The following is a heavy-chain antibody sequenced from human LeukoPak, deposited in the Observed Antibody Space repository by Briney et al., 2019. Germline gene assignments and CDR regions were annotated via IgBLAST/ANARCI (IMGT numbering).Heavy chain of an antibody. V-gene: IGHV4-59*08. Sequence: SETLSLTCTVSGGSISTYYWSWIRQPPGKGLEWIGHIYYSGSANYNPSLKSRVTISVDTSKNQFSLNLTSVTAADTAVYYCARGDGSGREYYFDYWGQGTLVTVSS. D-gene: IGHD3-10*01. J-gene: IGHJ4*02. CDR3: ARGDGSGREYYFDY. CDR1: GGSISTYY. CDR2: IYYSGSA.